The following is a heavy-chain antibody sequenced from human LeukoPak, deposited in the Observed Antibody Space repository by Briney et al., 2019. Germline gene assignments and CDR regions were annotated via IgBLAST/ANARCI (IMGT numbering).Heavy chain of an antibody. CDR2: INHSGST. V-gene: IGHV4-34*01. CDR1: GGSFSGYY. CDR3: ARRAMPRVSGGRYFDY. J-gene: IGHJ4*02. Sequence: SSETLSLTCAVYGGSFSGYYWSWIRQPPGKGLEWIGEINHSGSTNYNPSLKSRVTISVDTSKNQFSLKLSSVTAADTAVYYCARRAMPRVSGGRYFDYWGQGTLVTASS. D-gene: IGHD2-15*01.